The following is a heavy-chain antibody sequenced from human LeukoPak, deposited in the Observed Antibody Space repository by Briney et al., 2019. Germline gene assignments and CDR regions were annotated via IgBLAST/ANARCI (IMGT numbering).Heavy chain of an antibody. Sequence: ASVTVSCKASGYTFTSYDINWVRQAPGQGLEWMGWINTNTGNPTYAQGFTGRFVFSLATSVSTAYLQISSLKAEDTAVYYCARVVAVADSNWFDPWGQGTLVTVSS. V-gene: IGHV7-4-1*02. D-gene: IGHD6-19*01. CDR2: INTNTGNP. CDR3: ARVVAVADSNWFDP. CDR1: GYTFTSYD. J-gene: IGHJ5*02.